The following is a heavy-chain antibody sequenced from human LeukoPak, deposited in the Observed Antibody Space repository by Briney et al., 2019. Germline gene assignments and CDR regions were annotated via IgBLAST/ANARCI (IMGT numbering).Heavy chain of an antibody. CDR2: IYDSGST. CDR1: GGSISSYT. CDR3: ARGGYIYGF. J-gene: IGHJ4*02. V-gene: IGHV4-59*01. D-gene: IGHD5-18*01. Sequence: SETLSLTCTVSGGSISSYTWSWIRQPPGKALEWIGYIYDSGSTNYNPSLKSRVTISVDTSKNQFSLRLRSVTAADTAVYYCARGGYIYGFWGQGTLVTVSS.